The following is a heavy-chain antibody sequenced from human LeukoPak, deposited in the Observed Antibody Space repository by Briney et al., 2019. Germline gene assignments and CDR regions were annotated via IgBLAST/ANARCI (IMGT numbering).Heavy chain of an antibody. J-gene: IGHJ4*02. D-gene: IGHD3-10*01. V-gene: IGHV4-34*01. CDR3: ARGSGFDY. Sequence: RPSETLSLTCAVYGRPFSGYYWSWIRQPPGKGLEWIGEINHSGSTNYNPSLKSRVTISVDTSKNQFSLKLSSVTAADTAVYYCARGSGFDYWGQGTLVTVSS. CDR1: GRPFSGYY. CDR2: INHSGST.